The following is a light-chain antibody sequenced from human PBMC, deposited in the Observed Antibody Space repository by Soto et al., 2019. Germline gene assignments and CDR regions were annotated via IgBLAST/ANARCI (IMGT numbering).Light chain of an antibody. V-gene: IGKV1-5*03. J-gene: IGKJ4*01. Sequence: DIQMTQSPSTLSASVEARATITCRASKRISTWWVWYQHKPGKAPNLLIYKASSLESGVPSRFSGSGSGTEFTLTVSSLQPDDFATYYCQQYDSYPLTFGGGTKVEIK. CDR3: QQYDSYPLT. CDR1: KRISTW. CDR2: KAS.